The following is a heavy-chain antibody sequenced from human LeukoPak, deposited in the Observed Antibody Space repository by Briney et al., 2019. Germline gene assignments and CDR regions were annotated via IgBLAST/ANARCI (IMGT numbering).Heavy chain of an antibody. J-gene: IGHJ6*02. CDR3: ASGSYLWGGMDV. Sequence: ASVKVSCKASGDSFSNYGFTWVRQAPGQGLEWMGWISADSGNSYYAQNFQDRVTMTTDRSTSTGYLELRSLRSDDTAVYYCASGSYLWGGMDVWGQGTTVTVSS. V-gene: IGHV1-18*01. D-gene: IGHD1-26*01. CDR1: GDSFSNYG. CDR2: ISADSGNS.